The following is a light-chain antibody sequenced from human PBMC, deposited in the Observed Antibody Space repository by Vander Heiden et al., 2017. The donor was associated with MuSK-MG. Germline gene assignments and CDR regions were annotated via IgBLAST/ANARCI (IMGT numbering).Light chain of an antibody. J-gene: IGKJ4*01. V-gene: IGKV1-33*01. CDR3: QQYDNLPPRT. Sequence: DIQMTQSPSSLSASVGDRVTITCQASQDTRNYLNWYQQKPGKAPKLLIYDASNLETGVPPRFSGSGSGTDFTFTISSLQPEDIATYYCQQYDNLPPRTFGGGTKVEIK. CDR2: DAS. CDR1: QDTRNY.